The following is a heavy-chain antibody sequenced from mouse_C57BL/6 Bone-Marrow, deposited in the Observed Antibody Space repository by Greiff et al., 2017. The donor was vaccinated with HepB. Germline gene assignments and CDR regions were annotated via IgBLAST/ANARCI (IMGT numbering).Heavy chain of an antibody. J-gene: IGHJ4*01. CDR2: IYPRSGNT. CDR3: ARGAYGSSEEGYAMDY. CDR1: GYTFTSYG. V-gene: IGHV1-81*01. D-gene: IGHD1-1*01. Sequence: QVQLKQSGAELARPGASVKLSCKASGYTFTSYGISWVKQRTGQGLEWIGEIYPRSGNTYYNEKFKGKATLTADKSSSTAYMELRSLTSEDSAVYFCARGAYGSSEEGYAMDYWGQVTSVTVSS.